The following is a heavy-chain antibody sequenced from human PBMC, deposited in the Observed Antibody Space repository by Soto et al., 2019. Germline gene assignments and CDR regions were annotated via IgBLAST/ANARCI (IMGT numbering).Heavy chain of an antibody. D-gene: IGHD2-15*01. CDR1: GGSFSGYY. CDR2: INHSGST. Sequence: SETLSLTCAVYGGSFSGYYWSWIRQPPGKGLEWIGEINHSGSTNYNPSLKSRVTISVDTSKNQFSLKLSSVTAADTAVYYCARGFLCSGGSCYSGYFDYWGQGTLVTVSS. CDR3: ARGFLCSGGSCYSGYFDY. J-gene: IGHJ4*02. V-gene: IGHV4-34*01.